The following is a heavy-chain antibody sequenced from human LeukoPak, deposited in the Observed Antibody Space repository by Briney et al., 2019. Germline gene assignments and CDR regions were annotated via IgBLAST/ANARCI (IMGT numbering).Heavy chain of an antibody. CDR2: IGTAGDT. D-gene: IGHD6-13*01. V-gene: IGHV3-13*04. CDR1: GFTFSTYD. J-gene: IGHJ6*02. Sequence: GGSLRLSCAASGFTFSTYDMHWVRQATGKGLEWVSAIGTAGDTYYPGSAKGRFTISREDAKNSLYLQMNSLRAGDTAVYYCARGLYSSSWYPDYYYGMDVWGQGTTVTVSS. CDR3: ARGLYSSSWYPDYYYGMDV.